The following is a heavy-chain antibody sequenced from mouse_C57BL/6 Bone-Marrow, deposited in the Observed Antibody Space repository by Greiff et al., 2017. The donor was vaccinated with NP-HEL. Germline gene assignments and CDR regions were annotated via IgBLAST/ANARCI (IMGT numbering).Heavy chain of an antibody. Sequence: VQLQQSGAELVKPGASVKLSCKASGYTFTSYWMQWVKQRPGQGLEWIGEIDPSASYTNYNQKFKGKATLTVDTSSSTAYMELRSLTSEDSAVYFCARTDGYYGLPFAYWGQGTLVTVSA. V-gene: IGHV1-50*01. D-gene: IGHD2-3*01. CDR3: ARTDGYYGLPFAY. CDR2: IDPSASYT. CDR1: GYTFTSYW. J-gene: IGHJ3*01.